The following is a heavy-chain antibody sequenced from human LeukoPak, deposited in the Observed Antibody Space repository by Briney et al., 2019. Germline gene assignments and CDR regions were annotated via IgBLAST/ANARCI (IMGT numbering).Heavy chain of an antibody. CDR1: GGSISSYY. J-gene: IGHJ4*02. D-gene: IGHD5-12*01. V-gene: IGHV4-59*12. CDR3: ARDIDSGYYYFDY. Sequence: PSETLSLTCTVSGGSISSYYWSWIRQPPGKGLEWIGYIYYSGSTNYNPSLKSRLTISVDTSKNQFSLKLSSVTAADTAVYYCARDIDSGYYYFDYWGQGTLVTVSS. CDR2: IYYSGST.